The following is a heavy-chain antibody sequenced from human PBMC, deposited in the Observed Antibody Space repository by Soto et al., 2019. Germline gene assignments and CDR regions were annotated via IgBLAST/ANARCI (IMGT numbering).Heavy chain of an antibody. J-gene: IGHJ5*02. Sequence: SETLSLTCTVSGGSISSGGYYWSWIRQHPGKGLEWIGYIYYSGSTYYNPSLESRVTISVDTSKNQFSLKLSSVTAADTAVYYCARSSYSYGSNWFDPWGQGALVTVSS. V-gene: IGHV4-31*03. D-gene: IGHD5-18*01. CDR1: GGSISSGGYY. CDR2: IYYSGST. CDR3: ARSSYSYGSNWFDP.